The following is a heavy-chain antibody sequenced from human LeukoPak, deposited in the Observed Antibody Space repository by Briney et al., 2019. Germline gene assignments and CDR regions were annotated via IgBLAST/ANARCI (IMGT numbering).Heavy chain of an antibody. CDR1: GGSISSFY. V-gene: IGHV4-59*03. D-gene: IGHD3-22*01. CDR3: ATNYYDSSGYDNWFDP. J-gene: IGHJ5*02. Sequence: SETLSLTCTVSGGSISSFYWNWIRQSPGKGLEWIGYTYYSGSTNYNPSFKSRVTISLDTSKNQFSLKVNSVTAADTAVYFCATNYYDSSGYDNWFDPWGQGTLVTVSS. CDR2: TYYSGST.